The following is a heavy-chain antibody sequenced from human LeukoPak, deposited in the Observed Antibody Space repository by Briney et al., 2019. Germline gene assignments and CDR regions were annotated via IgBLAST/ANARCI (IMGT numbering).Heavy chain of an antibody. CDR1: GGSLIGYY. Sequence: SETLSLTCTVSGGSLIGYYWTWLRQPPGKGLEWIGEIHHSGSTNYNPSLKSRVTISVDTSKHQFSLKLSSVTAAATAVYYCARGVPHYLARLDPFDFWGQGTLVTVSS. J-gene: IGHJ4*02. V-gene: IGHV4-34*01. CDR2: IHHSGST. D-gene: IGHD6-25*01. CDR3: ARGVPHYLARLDPFDF.